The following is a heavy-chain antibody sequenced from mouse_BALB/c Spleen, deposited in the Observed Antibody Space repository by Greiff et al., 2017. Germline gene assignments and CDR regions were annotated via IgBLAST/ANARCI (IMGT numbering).Heavy chain of an antibody. Sequence: EVMLVESGGGLVKPGGSLKLSCAASGFTFSSYAMSWVRQTPEKRLEWVASISSGGSTYYPDSVKGRFTISRDNARNILYLQMSSLRSEDTAMYYCARGKGDYDYDGFAYWGQGTLVTVSA. CDR2: ISSGGST. CDR1: GFTFSSYA. V-gene: IGHV5-6-5*01. D-gene: IGHD2-4*01. J-gene: IGHJ3*01. CDR3: ARGKGDYDYDGFAY.